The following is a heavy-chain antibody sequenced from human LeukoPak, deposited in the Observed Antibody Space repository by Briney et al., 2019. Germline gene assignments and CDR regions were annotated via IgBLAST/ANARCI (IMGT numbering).Heavy chain of an antibody. CDR2: IKQDGSEK. CDR1: GFTFSSYW. V-gene: IGHV3-7*01. CDR3: ARVYRHCSGGSCLYYFDY. D-gene: IGHD2-15*01. J-gene: IGHJ4*02. Sequence: PGGSLRLSCAASGFTFSSYWMSWVRQAPGKGLEWVANIKQDGSEKYYVDSVKGRFTISRDNAKNSLYLQMNSLRAEDTAVYYCARVYRHCSGGSCLYYFDYWGQGTLVTVSS.